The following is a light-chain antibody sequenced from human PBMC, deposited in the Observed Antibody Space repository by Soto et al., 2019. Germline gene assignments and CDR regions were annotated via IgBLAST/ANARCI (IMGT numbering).Light chain of an antibody. CDR3: NSYATTETLYR. CDR2: EVS. Sequence: QSVLAQTASVSGSPGQSIVISCSGTSGDVGGFNYVSWYQHLPGKPPKLIISEVSHRPSGVSSRFSGSKSGNTASLTISGLQAEDEADYYCNSYATTETLYRFGNGTKVTVV. J-gene: IGLJ1*01. CDR1: SGDVGGFNY. V-gene: IGLV2-14*01.